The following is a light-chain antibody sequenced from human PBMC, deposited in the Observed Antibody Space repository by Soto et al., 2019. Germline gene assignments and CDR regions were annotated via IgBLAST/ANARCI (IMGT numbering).Light chain of an antibody. CDR1: QSISSW. J-gene: IGKJ1*01. Sequence: DIQMTQSPSTLSASVGDGVTITSRASQSISSWLAWYQQKPGKAPKVLIFDASSLESGVPSRFSGSGSATEFTLTISSLQPDDFATYYCQQYSTYPWTFGQGTKVDIK. CDR2: DAS. V-gene: IGKV1-5*01. CDR3: QQYSTYPWT.